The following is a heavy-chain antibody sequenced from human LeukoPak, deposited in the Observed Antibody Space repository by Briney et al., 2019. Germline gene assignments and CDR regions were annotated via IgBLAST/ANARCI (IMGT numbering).Heavy chain of an antibody. D-gene: IGHD4-17*01. CDR3: ASHDYGDYTTPYYFDY. CDR2: ISSSSSTI. V-gene: IGHV3-48*04. J-gene: IGHJ4*02. Sequence: GGSLRLSCAASGFTFSSYSMNWVRQAPGKGLEWVSYISSSSSTIYCADSVKGRFTISRDNAKNSLYLQMNSLRAEDTAVYYCASHDYGDYTTPYYFDYWGQGTLVTVSS. CDR1: GFTFSSYS.